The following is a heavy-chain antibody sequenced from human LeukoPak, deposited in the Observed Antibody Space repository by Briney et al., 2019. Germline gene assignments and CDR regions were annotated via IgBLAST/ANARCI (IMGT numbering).Heavy chain of an antibody. V-gene: IGHV4-39*01. D-gene: IGHD3-9*01. Sequence: SETLSLTCTVSGASFSSSTYYWGWIRRPPGKGLEWIGSIYYSGSTYYNPSLKSRVTMSVDTSKNQFSLKLSSVTAADTAVYYCARRRRGSVRYFDWPDDAFDIWGQGTMVTVSS. J-gene: IGHJ3*02. CDR2: IYYSGST. CDR1: GASFSSSTYY. CDR3: ARRRRGSVRYFDWPDDAFDI.